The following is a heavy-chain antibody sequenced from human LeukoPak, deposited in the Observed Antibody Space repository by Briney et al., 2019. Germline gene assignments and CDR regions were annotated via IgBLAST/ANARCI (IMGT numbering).Heavy chain of an antibody. J-gene: IGHJ5*02. V-gene: IGHV1-2*02. D-gene: IGHD3-10*01. CDR2: INPNRGGT. CDR3: ARAPPMVRGVIGWFDP. CDR1: GYTFTDYY. Sequence: APSVKVSCKASGYTFTDYYMHWVRQAPGQGLEWMGWINPNRGGTNYAQKFQGRVTMTRDTSISTAYMELSRLRSDDTAVYYCARAPPMVRGVIGWFDPWGQGTLVTVSS.